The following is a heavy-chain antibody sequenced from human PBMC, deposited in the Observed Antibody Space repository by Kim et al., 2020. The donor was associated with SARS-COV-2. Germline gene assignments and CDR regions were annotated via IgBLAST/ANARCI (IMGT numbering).Heavy chain of an antibody. CDR2: IYYSGST. Sequence: SETLSLTCTVSGGSISSSSYYWGWIRQPPGKGLEWIGSIYYSGSTYYNPSLKSRVTISVDTSKNQFSLKLSSVTAADTAVYYCARLQLRRITSFGVVDKGNGFDLWGQGTLVTVSS. V-gene: IGHV4-39*01. CDR3: ARLQLRRITSFGVVDKGNGFDL. CDR1: GGSISSSSYY. J-gene: IGHJ5*02. D-gene: IGHD3-3*01.